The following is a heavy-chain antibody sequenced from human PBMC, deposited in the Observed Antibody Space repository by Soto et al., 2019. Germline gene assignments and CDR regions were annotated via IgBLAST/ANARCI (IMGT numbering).Heavy chain of an antibody. CDR2: IYYSGST. CDR1: GGSISGYY. Sequence: SETLSLTCTVSGGSISGYYWSWIRQPPGKGLEWIGNIYYSGSTNYNPSLKSRVTISVDTSKNQFSLKLSSVTAADTAVYYCARHPYNSGWPWGQGTLVTVSS. J-gene: IGHJ4*02. V-gene: IGHV4-59*08. D-gene: IGHD6-19*01. CDR3: ARHPYNSGWP.